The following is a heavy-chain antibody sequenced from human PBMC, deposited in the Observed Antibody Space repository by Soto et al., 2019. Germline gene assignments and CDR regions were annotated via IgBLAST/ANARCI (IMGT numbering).Heavy chain of an antibody. J-gene: IGHJ6*02. CDR1: GGSISSTRYY. CDR2: IYYTEST. CDR3: ARTKGSCFRGDCSQYYYYGMDV. V-gene: IGHV4-39*01. Sequence: QLLLQESGPGLVKPSETLSLTCSVSGGSISSTRYYWGWIRQAPGKGPEWIGSIYYTESTYYNPSLKSRVTLSVDPSKNQFSLRLSSVTAADTAVYFCARTKGSCFRGDCSQYYYYGMDVWGQGTTVTVSS. D-gene: IGHD2-21*02.